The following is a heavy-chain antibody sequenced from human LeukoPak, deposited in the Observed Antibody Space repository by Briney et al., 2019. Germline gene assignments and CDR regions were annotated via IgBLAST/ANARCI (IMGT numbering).Heavy chain of an antibody. CDR1: GYTFTTYA. CDR2: INPNSGGT. J-gene: IGHJ5*02. Sequence: GASVKVSCKASGYTFTTYAMNWVRQAPGQGLEWMGWINPNSGGTNYAQKFQGWVTMIRDTSISTAYMELSRLRSDDTAVYYCARGVRGIAVAGTMKNWFDPWGQGTLVAVSS. V-gene: IGHV1-2*04. D-gene: IGHD6-19*01. CDR3: ARGVRGIAVAGTMKNWFDP.